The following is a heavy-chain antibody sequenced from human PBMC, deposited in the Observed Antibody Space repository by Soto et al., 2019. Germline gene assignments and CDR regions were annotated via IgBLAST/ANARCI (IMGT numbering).Heavy chain of an antibody. Sequence: ASVKVSCKASGYTFTSYDINWVRQATGQGLEWMGWMSPNCGNTGYAQKFQGRVTMTRNTSISTAYMELSSLRSEDTAVYYCARASSSFGWFDPWGQGTLVTVSS. CDR1: GYTFTSYD. CDR2: MSPNCGNT. D-gene: IGHD6-13*01. CDR3: ARASSSFGWFDP. V-gene: IGHV1-8*01. J-gene: IGHJ5*02.